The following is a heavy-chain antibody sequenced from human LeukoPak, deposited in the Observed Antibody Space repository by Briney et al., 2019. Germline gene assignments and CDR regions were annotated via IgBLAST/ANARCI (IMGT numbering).Heavy chain of an antibody. CDR2: ISHSGST. D-gene: IGHD1-26*01. V-gene: IGHV4-38-2*02. J-gene: IGHJ3*02. Sequence: KPSETLSLTCTVSGCSIRSGYYWGWIRQPPGKGLEWIGSISHSGSTHYNPSLKSRVTISVDTSKNQFSLKLSSVTAADTAVYYCAAEGGATSAFDIWGQGTMVTVSS. CDR1: GCSIRSGYY. CDR3: AAEGGATSAFDI.